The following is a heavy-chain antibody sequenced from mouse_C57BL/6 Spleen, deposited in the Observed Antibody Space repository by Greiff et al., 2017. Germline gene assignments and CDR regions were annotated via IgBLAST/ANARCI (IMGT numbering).Heavy chain of an antibody. D-gene: IGHD2-10*01. CDR3: ARFLPYFDY. J-gene: IGHJ2*01. CDR1: GYSITSGYY. Sequence: DVQLQESGPGLVKPSQSLSLTCSVTGYSITSGYYWNWIRQFPGTKLEWMGYISYDGSNNYNPSLKNRISITRDTSKNQFFLKLNSVTTEDTATYYCARFLPYFDYWGQGTTLTVSS. CDR2: ISYDGSN. V-gene: IGHV3-6*01.